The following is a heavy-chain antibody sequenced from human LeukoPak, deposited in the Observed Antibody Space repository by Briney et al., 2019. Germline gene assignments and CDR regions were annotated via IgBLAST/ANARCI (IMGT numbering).Heavy chain of an antibody. CDR3: ARGRAGIVPAARGGNWFDP. CDR1: GFTFSSYS. CDR2: ISSSSSYI. D-gene: IGHD2-2*01. V-gene: IGHV3-21*01. J-gene: IGHJ5*02. Sequence: GGSLRLSCAASGFTFSSYSMNWVRQAPGKGLEWVSSISSSSSYIYYADSVKGRFTISRDNAKNSLYLQMNSLRAEDTAVYYCARGRAGIVPAARGGNWFDPWGQGTLVTVSS.